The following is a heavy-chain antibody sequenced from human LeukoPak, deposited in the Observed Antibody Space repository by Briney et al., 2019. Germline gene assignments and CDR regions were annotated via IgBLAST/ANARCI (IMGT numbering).Heavy chain of an antibody. CDR1: GGSISSSSYY. J-gene: IGHJ5*02. CDR2: IFYSGRT. V-gene: IGHV4-39*07. D-gene: IGHD3-22*01. Sequence: PSETLSLTCTASGGSISSSSYYWGWIRQPPGKGLECIGSIFYSGRTYYNPSLKSRVTILVDTSKNQFSLKLSSVTAADTAVYYCASARITMIVVVGLLFDPWGQGTLVTVSS. CDR3: ASARITMIVVVGLLFDP.